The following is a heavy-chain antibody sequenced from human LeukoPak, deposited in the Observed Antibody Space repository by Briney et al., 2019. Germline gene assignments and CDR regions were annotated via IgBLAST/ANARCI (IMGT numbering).Heavy chain of an antibody. CDR2: IKQDGSEK. CDR1: GFTFSSYW. Sequence: RAGGSLRLSCAASGFTFSSYWMSWVRQAPGKGLEWVANIKQDGSEKYCVDSVKGRFTISRDNAKNSLYLQMNSLRAEDTAVYYCASGRIAAAGDDAFDIWGQGTMVTVSS. D-gene: IGHD6-13*01. J-gene: IGHJ3*02. V-gene: IGHV3-7*01. CDR3: ASGRIAAAGDDAFDI.